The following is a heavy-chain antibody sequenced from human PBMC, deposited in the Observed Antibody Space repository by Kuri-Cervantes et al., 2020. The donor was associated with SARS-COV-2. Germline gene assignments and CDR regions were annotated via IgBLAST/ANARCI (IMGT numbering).Heavy chain of an antibody. D-gene: IGHD1-7*01. V-gene: IGHV3-11*04. CDR2: ISGSGNNI. CDR3: ARDRDNWNYPDY. J-gene: IGHJ4*02. Sequence: GESLKISCAVSGFPFSDFYMSWIRQAPGKGMEWIAYISGSGNNIFYSDSVMGRFTISRDNAENSLYLQMNSLRADDTAVYFCARDRDNWNYPDYWGQGTLVTVSS. CDR1: GFPFSDFY.